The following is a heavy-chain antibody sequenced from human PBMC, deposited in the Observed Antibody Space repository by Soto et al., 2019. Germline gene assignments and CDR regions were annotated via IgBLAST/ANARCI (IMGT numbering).Heavy chain of an antibody. CDR1: GGSISSSSYY. CDR2: IYYSGST. J-gene: IGHJ3*02. Sequence: SETLSLTCTVSGGSISSSSYYWGWIRQPPGKGLEWIGSIYYSGSTYYNPSLKSRVTISVDTSKNQFSLKLSSVTAADTAVYYCARNRVATISAFDIWGQGTMVTVSS. D-gene: IGHD5-12*01. CDR3: ARNRVATISAFDI. V-gene: IGHV4-39*01.